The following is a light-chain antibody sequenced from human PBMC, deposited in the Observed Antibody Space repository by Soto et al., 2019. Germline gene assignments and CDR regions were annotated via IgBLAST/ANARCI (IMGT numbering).Light chain of an antibody. J-gene: IGLJ3*02. V-gene: IGLV1-44*01. CDR3: ATWDDSLNGPV. Sequence: QSAPTQAPSASGTPGQRVTISCSGSGSNIGSNFVNWYQQVPGTAPKLLIHTNDQRPSGVPDRFSGSKSGTSASLAISGLQSGDGAEYYCATWDDSLNGPVFGGGTKLTVL. CDR1: GSNIGSNF. CDR2: TND.